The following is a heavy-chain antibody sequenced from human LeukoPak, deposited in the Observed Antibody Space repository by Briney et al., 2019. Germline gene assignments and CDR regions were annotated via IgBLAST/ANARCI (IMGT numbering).Heavy chain of an antibody. CDR3: ARDSRCSSTSCPFDY. CDR2: IYYSGST. CDR1: GGSISSSSYY. J-gene: IGHJ4*02. D-gene: IGHD2-2*01. Sequence: SETLSLTCTVSGGSISSSSYYWGWIRQPPGKGLEWIGSIYYSGSTYYNPSLKSRVTISVVTSKNQFSLKLSSVTAADTAVYYCARDSRCSSTSCPFDYWGQGTLVTVSS. V-gene: IGHV4-39*07.